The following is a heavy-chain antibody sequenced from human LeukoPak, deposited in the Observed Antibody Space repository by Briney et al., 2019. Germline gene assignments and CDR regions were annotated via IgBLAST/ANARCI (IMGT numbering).Heavy chain of an antibody. CDR2: INHSGST. CDR1: GGSFSGYY. J-gene: IGHJ3*02. Sequence: SETLSLTCAVYGGSFSGYYWSWIRQPPGKGLEWIGEINHSGSTNYNPSLKRRVTISVDTSKNQFSLKLSSVTAADTAVYYCARHERITMVRGARIGAFDIWGQGTMVTVS. D-gene: IGHD3-10*01. CDR3: ARHERITMVRGARIGAFDI. V-gene: IGHV4-34*01.